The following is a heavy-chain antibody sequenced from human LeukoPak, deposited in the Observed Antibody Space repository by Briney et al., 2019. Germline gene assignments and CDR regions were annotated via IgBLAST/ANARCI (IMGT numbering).Heavy chain of an antibody. V-gene: IGHV3-30*04. CDR1: GFTFSSYA. CDR2: ISYDGSNK. CDR3: ARDQDYFGSGSCFDC. D-gene: IGHD3-10*01. Sequence: QPGGSLRLSCAASGFTFSSYAMHWVRQAPGKGLEWVAVISYDGSNKYYADSVKGRFTISRDNSKNTLYLQMNSLRAEDTAVYYCARDQDYFGSGSCFDCWGQGTLVTVSS. J-gene: IGHJ4*02.